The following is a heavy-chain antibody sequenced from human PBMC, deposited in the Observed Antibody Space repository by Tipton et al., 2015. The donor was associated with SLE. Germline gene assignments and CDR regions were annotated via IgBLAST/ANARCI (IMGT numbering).Heavy chain of an antibody. D-gene: IGHD6-19*01. Sequence: RSLRLSCTASGFTFGDYAMSWVRQAPGKGLEWVGIIRSKAFGGTTEYAASVKGRFTISRDDSKSIAYLQMNSLKTEDTAVYYCTSGYSSGWWLIQHWGQGTLVTVSS. V-gene: IGHV3-49*04. CDR3: TSGYSSGWWLIQH. CDR1: GFTFGDYA. J-gene: IGHJ1*01. CDR2: IRSKAFGGTT.